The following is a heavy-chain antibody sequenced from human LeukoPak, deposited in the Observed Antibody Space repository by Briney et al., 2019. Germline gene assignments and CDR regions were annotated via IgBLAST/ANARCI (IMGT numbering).Heavy chain of an antibody. D-gene: IGHD3-10*01. V-gene: IGHV3-30*04. CDR1: GYTFSTHA. CDR3: ARGSISSGSYYFDY. J-gene: IGHJ4*02. CDR2: ISFDGGNT. Sequence: PGRSLRLSCAASGYTFSTHAMHWVRQAPGKGLEWVAAISFDGGNTYYADSVKGRFIISRDNSKNTLFVQMNSLRTEDTAVYYCARGSISSGSYYFDYWGQGTLVIVSS.